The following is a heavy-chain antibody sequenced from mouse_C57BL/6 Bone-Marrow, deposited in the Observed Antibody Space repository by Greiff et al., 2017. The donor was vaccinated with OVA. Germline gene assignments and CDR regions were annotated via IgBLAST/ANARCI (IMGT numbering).Heavy chain of an antibody. D-gene: IGHD2-5*01. CDR3: TRGYSNYYAMDY. J-gene: IGHJ4*01. CDR1: GYTFTDYE. Sequence: SGAELVRPGASVTLSCKASGYTFTDYEMHWVKQTPVHGLEWIGAIAPETGGTAYTQKFKGKAILTADKSSSTAYMELRSLTSEDSAVYYCTRGYSNYYAMDYWGQGTSVTGSS. V-gene: IGHV1-15*01. CDR2: IAPETGGT.